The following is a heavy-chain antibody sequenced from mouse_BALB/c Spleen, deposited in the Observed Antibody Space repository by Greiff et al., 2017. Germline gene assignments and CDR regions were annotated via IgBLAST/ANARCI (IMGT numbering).Heavy chain of an antibody. Sequence: VQLQQSVAELVQPGASVQLSCTASGFNIKDTYMHWVKQRPEQGLEWIGRIDPANGNTKYDPKFQGKSTITADTSSNPAYLQLRSLTSEDTAVYYCARDVDYWGQGTTLTGSS. CDR1: GFNIKDTY. CDR2: IDPANGNT. V-gene: IGHV14-3*02. CDR3: ARDVDY. J-gene: IGHJ2*01.